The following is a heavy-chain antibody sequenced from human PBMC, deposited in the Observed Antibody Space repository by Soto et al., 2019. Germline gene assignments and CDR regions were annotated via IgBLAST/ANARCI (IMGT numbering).Heavy chain of an antibody. Sequence: QVQLVQSGAEVKKPGASVKVSCKASGSTFTSYGISWVRKAPGQGLEWMGWISAYNGNTNYAQKLQGRVTRTTDTSTSTAYMELRSLRSDDTAVYYGAREGVSGTIRFGACDIWGQGTMVTVSS. D-gene: IGHD1-7*01. CDR2: ISAYNGNT. J-gene: IGHJ3*02. CDR3: AREGVSGTIRFGACDI. CDR1: GSTFTSYG. V-gene: IGHV1-18*01.